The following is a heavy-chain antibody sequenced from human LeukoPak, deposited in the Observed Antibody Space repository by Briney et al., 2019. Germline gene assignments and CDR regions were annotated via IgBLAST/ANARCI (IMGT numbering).Heavy chain of an antibody. V-gene: IGHV3-7*03. D-gene: IGHD3-10*01. CDR2: IRQGESET. CDR3: ARVKQSGSLDY. Sequence: TGGSLRLSCAASGFTFNSYWMSWVRQAPGKGLEWVAYIRQGESETFYVDSVRGRFTISRDSAENSLYLQIDSLRAEDTAVYYCARVKQSGSLDYWGQGTLVTVSS. J-gene: IGHJ4*02. CDR1: GFTFNSYW.